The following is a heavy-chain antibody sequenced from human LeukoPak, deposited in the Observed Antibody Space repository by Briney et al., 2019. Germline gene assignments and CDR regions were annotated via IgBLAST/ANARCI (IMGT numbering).Heavy chain of an antibody. CDR3: ARISGMVRGEDFDY. CDR1: GFTFTNHI. Sequence: GGSLRLSCAASGFTFTNHIMHWVRQAPGKGLEWVASIATDGSQTFYRGSVKGRFTISRDNSENKLYLQMNSLRAEDAAVYYCARISGMVRGEDFDYWGQGTLVTVSS. J-gene: IGHJ4*02. V-gene: IGHV3-30-3*01. CDR2: IATDGSQT. D-gene: IGHD3-10*01.